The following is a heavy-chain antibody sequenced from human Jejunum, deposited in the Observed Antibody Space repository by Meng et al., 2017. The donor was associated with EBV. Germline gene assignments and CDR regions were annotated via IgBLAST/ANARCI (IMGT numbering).Heavy chain of an antibody. CDR1: DTISSCNW. CDR2: IYHSGST. Sequence: QMSGAGLVQPSGNPSPLLRGRGDTISSCNWWSWDRQAPGKGLEGIGEIYHSGSTNYNPSLKSRVTISVDKSKNQFSLKLSSVTAADTAVYYCARYGSGYFPALWYWGQGTLVTVSS. CDR3: ARYGSGYFPALWY. D-gene: IGHD3-3*01. J-gene: IGHJ4*02. V-gene: IGHV4-4*02.